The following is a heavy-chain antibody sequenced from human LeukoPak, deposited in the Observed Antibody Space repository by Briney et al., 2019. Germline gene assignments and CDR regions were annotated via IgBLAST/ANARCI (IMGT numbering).Heavy chain of an antibody. Sequence: GSLRLSCEASGFTLRSYWMSWVRQTPGKGLEWVASINHNGNVNYYVDSVKGRFTISRDNAKNSLYLQMSNLRAEDTAVYFCARGGGLDVWGQGATVTVSS. CDR1: GFTLRSYW. V-gene: IGHV3-7*03. J-gene: IGHJ6*02. D-gene: IGHD3-16*01. CDR3: ARGGGLDV. CDR2: INHNGNVN.